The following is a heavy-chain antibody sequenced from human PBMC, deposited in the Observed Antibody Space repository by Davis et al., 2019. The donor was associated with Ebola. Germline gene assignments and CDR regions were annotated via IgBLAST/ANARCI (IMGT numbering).Heavy chain of an antibody. CDR3: ACRYRSSPLY. D-gene: IGHD6-6*01. CDR1: GGSISSYY. V-gene: IGHV4-59*08. J-gene: IGHJ4*02. Sequence: MPSETLSLTCTVSGGSISSYYWSWIRQPPGKGLEWIGYIYYSGSTNYNPPLKSRVTISVDTSKNQFSLALSSVTAADTAVYYCACRYRSSPLYWGQGTLVTVSS. CDR2: IYYSGST.